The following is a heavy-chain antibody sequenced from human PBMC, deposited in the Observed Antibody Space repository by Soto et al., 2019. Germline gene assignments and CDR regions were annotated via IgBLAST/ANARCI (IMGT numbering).Heavy chain of an antibody. V-gene: IGHV4-39*01. CDR2: IYYSGST. Sequence: SETLSLTCTVSGGSISSSSYSWGWIRKPPGNGLEWIGSIYYSGSTYYNPSLKSRVTISVDTSKNQFSLKLSSVTAAATAVYYYALHVYGSVSHCRNMFSLWGQGTSVTVSS. CDR3: ALHVYGSVSHCRNMFSL. J-gene: IGHJ6*01. D-gene: IGHD3-10*01. CDR1: GGSISSSSYS.